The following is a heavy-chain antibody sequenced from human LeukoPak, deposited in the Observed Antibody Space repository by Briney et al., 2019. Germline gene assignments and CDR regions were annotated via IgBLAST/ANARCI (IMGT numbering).Heavy chain of an antibody. CDR2: LAVSRSLV. J-gene: IGHJ6*02. CDR1: GFTFSSYS. Sequence: GGPLRLSCVASGFTFSSYSLNWVRQAPGKGLEWVSYLAVSRSLVRYADSVKGPFTISRDNATNSLYLQMSTLRAEDTAVSFCARGGGLDVWGQGATVTVSS. D-gene: IGHD3-16*01. V-gene: IGHV3-48*04. CDR3: ARGGGLDV.